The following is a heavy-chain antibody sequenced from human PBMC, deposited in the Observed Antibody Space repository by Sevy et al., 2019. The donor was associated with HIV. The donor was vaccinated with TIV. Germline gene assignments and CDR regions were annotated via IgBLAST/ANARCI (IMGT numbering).Heavy chain of an antibody. J-gene: IGHJ4*02. D-gene: IGHD1-26*01. CDR3: AKDSYSGSYRPFDY. CDR1: GFTFSSYA. CDR2: ISGRGGST. Sequence: GGSLRLSCAASGFTFSSYAMSWVRQAPGKGLEWVSAISGRGGSTYYADSVKGRFTISRDNSKNTLYLQMNSLRAEDTAVYYCAKDSYSGSYRPFDYWGQGTLVTVSS. V-gene: IGHV3-23*01.